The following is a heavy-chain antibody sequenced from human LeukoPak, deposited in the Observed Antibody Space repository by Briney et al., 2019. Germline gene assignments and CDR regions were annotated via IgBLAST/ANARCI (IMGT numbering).Heavy chain of an antibody. V-gene: IGHV4-34*01. J-gene: IGHJ4*02. CDR3: ARVGDYYDSSGYLAY. CDR1: GGSFSGYY. Sequence: PSETLSLSCAVYGGSFSGYYWSWIRQPPGKGLEWIGEINHSGSTNSTPSLKSRVTISLDTSKSQCSMKLSSVTAADTAVYYCARVGDYYDSSGYLAYWGQGTLVTVSS. D-gene: IGHD3-22*01. CDR2: INHSGST.